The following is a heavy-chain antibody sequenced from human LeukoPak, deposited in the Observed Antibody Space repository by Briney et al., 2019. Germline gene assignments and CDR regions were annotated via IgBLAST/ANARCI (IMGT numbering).Heavy chain of an antibody. Sequence: GASVKVSCKASGYTFTTYFIHWVRQAPGQGLEWMGIINPSGGSTSYAQKFQGRVTMTRDTSTSTVYMELSSLRSEDTAVYYCARTPNYYYMDVWGKGTTVTISS. D-gene: IGHD2-8*01. CDR2: INPSGGST. V-gene: IGHV1-46*01. J-gene: IGHJ6*03. CDR3: ARTPNYYYMDV. CDR1: GYTFTTYF.